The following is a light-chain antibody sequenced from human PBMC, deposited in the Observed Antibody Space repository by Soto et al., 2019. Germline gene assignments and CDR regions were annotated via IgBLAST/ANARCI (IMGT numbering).Light chain of an antibody. CDR3: SSYTTSSTSV. Sequence: QSALTQPGSVSGSPGQSITISCTGTSSDVGAYNYVSWYQQHPGKAPKLMIYDVTNRPSGVSNRFSGSKSGYTASLTISGLQAEDEADYYCSSYTTSSTSVFGTGTKLTVL. CDR1: SSDVGAYNY. V-gene: IGLV2-14*03. CDR2: DVT. J-gene: IGLJ1*01.